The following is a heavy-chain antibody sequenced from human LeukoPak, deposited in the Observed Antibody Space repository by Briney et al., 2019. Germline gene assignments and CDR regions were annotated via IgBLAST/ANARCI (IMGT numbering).Heavy chain of an antibody. D-gene: IGHD2-15*01. J-gene: IGHJ4*02. CDR2: MWYDGSNK. Sequence: GRSLRLSCAASGFTFSSYGMHWVRQAPGKGLEWVAVMWYDGSNKYYADSVKGRFTISRDNSKNTLYLQMNSLRAEDTAVYYCARAPGYCSGGSCSDYWGQGTLVTVSS. CDR3: ARAPGYCSGGSCSDY. V-gene: IGHV3-33*01. CDR1: GFTFSSYG.